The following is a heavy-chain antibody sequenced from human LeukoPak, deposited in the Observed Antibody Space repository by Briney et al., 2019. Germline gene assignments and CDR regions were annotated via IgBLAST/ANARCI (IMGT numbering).Heavy chain of an antibody. J-gene: IGHJ4*02. D-gene: IGHD3-10*01. CDR3: AKESSSMVNLYFDY. V-gene: IGHV3-23*01. CDR2: ISGSGGST. Sequence: HTGGSLRLSCAASGFTFSSYAMSWVRQAPGKGLEWVSAISGSGGSTYYADSVKGRFTISRDNSKNTLYLQMNSLRAEDTAVYYCAKESSSMVNLYFDYWGQGTLVTVSS. CDR1: GFTFSSYA.